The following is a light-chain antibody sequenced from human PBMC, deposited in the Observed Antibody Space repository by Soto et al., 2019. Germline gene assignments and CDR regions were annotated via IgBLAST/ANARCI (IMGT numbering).Light chain of an antibody. CDR3: QQYGNSPWT. Sequence: EIVLTQSPGTLSLSPGERATLSCRASQSVTSSYLAWYQQKPGQAPRLFIYGASSRATAIPDRFSGSGSGTDFTLTISRLEPEDFAVYHCQQYGNSPWTFGQGTKVEIK. J-gene: IGKJ1*01. V-gene: IGKV3-20*01. CDR1: QSVTSSY. CDR2: GAS.